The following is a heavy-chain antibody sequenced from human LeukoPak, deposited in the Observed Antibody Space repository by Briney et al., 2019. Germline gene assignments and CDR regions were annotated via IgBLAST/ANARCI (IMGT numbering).Heavy chain of an antibody. J-gene: IGHJ4*02. V-gene: IGHV3-23*01. CDR1: GFTFSTYA. D-gene: IGHD6-19*01. Sequence: GGSLRLSCAASGFTFSTYAVSWVRQAPGKGLEWVSSYSGGGVHTYYADSVKGRFSISRDNSKNTLYLQMNSLRAEDTAVYYCAKDGGGWYTTGWYYFDYWGQGTLVTVSS. CDR2: YSGGGVHT. CDR3: AKDGGGWYTTGWYYFDY.